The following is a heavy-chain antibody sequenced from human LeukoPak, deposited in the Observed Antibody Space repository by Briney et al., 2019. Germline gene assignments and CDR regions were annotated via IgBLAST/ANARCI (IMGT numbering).Heavy chain of an antibody. Sequence: SVRVSCKASGGTFSSYAISWVRQAPGQGLEWMGRIIPIFGTANYAQKFQGRVTITTDESTSTAYMELSSLRSEDTAVYYCARGGAIGGYYMDVWGKGTTVTVSS. J-gene: IGHJ6*03. D-gene: IGHD2-2*02. CDR2: IIPIFGTA. V-gene: IGHV1-69*05. CDR3: ARGGAIGGYYMDV. CDR1: GGTFSSYA.